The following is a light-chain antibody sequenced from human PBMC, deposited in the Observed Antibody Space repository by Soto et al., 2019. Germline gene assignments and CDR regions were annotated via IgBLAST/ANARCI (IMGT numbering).Light chain of an antibody. CDR2: AHI. CDR1: RSNVGTNL. CDR3: AVWDDGLNPYV. V-gene: IGLV1-44*01. J-gene: IGLJ1*01. Sequence: QSVLTQPPSASGTPGQRVTISCSGRRSNVGTNLVNWYQQLPGTAPKLLIYAHIQRPSGVPDRFSGSTSGTSASLAISGLQSEDEADYYCAVWDDGLNPYVFGNATKLTV.